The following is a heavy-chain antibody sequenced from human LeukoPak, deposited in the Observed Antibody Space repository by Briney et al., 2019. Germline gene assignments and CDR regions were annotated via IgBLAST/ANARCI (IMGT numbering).Heavy chain of an antibody. D-gene: IGHD1-1*01. Sequence: HPGGSLRLSCAVSGFTFSAYAMSWVRQAPGKGLEWVSVISGSGGSTYYADSVKGRFTIARDNSKNTLSLQMNSLRVEDTAVYYCAKTSPLVAGTGTFDNCGQGTLVTVSS. V-gene: IGHV3-23*01. CDR2: ISGSGGST. J-gene: IGHJ4*02. CDR3: AKTSPLVAGTGTFDN. CDR1: GFTFSAYA.